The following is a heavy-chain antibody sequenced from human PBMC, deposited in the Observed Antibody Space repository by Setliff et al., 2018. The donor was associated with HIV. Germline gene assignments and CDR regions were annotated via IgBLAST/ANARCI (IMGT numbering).Heavy chain of an antibody. J-gene: IGHJ4*02. CDR1: GFSFRSYA. D-gene: IGHD3-10*01. V-gene: IGHV3-23*01. CDR3: AYGSGSWNY. Sequence: PGESLKISCKASGFSFRSYAMSWVRQAPGKGLEWVSTITTSGDSTYYPASVKGRFTISRDNAKNTLFLQMDSLRADDTAVYYCAYGSGSWNYWGQGTLVTVSS. CDR2: ITTSGDST.